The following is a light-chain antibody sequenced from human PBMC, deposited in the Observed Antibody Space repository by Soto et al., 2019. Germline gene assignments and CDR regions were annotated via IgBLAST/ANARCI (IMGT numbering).Light chain of an antibody. CDR2: DNT. CDR3: QSYDTSLSASV. V-gene: IGLV1-40*01. Sequence: QSVLTQPPSVSGAPGQRVTISCTGSRSNIGAGYAVHWYQQLPGTAPKLLIYDNTNRPSGVPDRFSASESGTSASLAITGLQSEDEADYYCQSYDTSLSASVFGGETKVTVL. J-gene: IGLJ2*01. CDR1: RSNIGAGYA.